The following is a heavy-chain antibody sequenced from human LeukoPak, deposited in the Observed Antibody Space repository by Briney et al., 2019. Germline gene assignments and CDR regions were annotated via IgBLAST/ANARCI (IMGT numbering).Heavy chain of an antibody. CDR1: GFTFSDSY. J-gene: IGHJ3*02. D-gene: IGHD6-13*01. CDR3: ASLIAAAGTGRAFDI. V-gene: IGHV3-11*03. CDR2: ISSSSSYT. Sequence: GGSLILSCAASGFTFSDSYMSWIRQAPGKGLEWVSYISSSSSYTNYADSVKGRFTISRDNAKNSLYLQMNSLRAEDTAVYYCASLIAAAGTGRAFDIWGQGTMVTVSS.